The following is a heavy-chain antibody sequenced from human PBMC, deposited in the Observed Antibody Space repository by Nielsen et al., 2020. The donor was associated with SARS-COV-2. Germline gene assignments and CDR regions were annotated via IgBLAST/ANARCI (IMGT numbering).Heavy chain of an antibody. J-gene: IGHJ6*02. CDR2: ISWNSGSI. Sequence: SLKISCAASGFTFDDYAMHWVRQAPGKGLEWVSGISWNSGSIGYADSVKGRFTISRDNAKNSLYLQMNSLRAEDTALYYCAKDSGITMVRVVIISGGMDVWGQGTTVSVSS. CDR1: GFTFDDYA. CDR3: AKDSGITMVRVVIISGGMDV. D-gene: IGHD3-10*01. V-gene: IGHV3-9*01.